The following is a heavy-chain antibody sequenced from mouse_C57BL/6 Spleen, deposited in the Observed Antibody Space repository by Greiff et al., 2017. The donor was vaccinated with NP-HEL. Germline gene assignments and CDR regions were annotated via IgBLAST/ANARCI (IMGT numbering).Heavy chain of an antibody. CDR3: ERLRVYDGYYGSWFAY. Sequence: VQLQQPGAELVKPGASVKMSCKASGYTFTSYWITWVKQRPGQGLEWIGDIYPGSGSTNYNEKFKSKATLTVDTSSSTAYMQLSSLTSEDSAVYYCERLRVYDGYYGSWFAYWRQGTLVTVSA. D-gene: IGHD2-3*01. V-gene: IGHV1-55*01. CDR2: IYPGSGST. J-gene: IGHJ3*01. CDR1: GYTFTSYW.